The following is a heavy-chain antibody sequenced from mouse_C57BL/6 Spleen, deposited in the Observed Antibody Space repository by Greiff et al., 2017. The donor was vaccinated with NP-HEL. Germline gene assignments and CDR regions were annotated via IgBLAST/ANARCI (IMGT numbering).Heavy chain of an antibody. CDR2: INPGSGGT. CDR3: ARGYYGNYDFDY. Sequence: QVQLQRSGAELVRPGTSVKVSCKASGYAFTNYLIEWVKQRPGQGLEWIGVINPGSGGTNYNEKFKGKATLTADKSSSTAYMQLSSLTSEDSAVYFCARGYYGNYDFDYWGQGTTLTVSS. J-gene: IGHJ2*01. D-gene: IGHD2-1*01. V-gene: IGHV1-54*01. CDR1: GYAFTNYL.